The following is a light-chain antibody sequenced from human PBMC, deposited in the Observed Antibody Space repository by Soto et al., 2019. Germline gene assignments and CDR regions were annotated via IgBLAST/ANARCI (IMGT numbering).Light chain of an antibody. CDR3: QQLNTYPFT. CDR1: QGISSY. V-gene: IGKV1-9*01. J-gene: IGKJ4*01. CDR2: AAS. Sequence: DIQLTQSPSFLSASVGDRVTITCRASQGISSYLAWYQQKPGKAPKLLIYAASTLQSGVPSRFSGSESGTEFTLTISSLQPEDFATDYCQQLNTYPFTFGGGTKV.